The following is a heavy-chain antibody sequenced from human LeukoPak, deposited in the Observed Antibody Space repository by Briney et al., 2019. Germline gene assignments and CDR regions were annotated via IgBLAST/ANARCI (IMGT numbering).Heavy chain of an antibody. J-gene: IGHJ4*02. CDR2: ISSSSSYI. CDR3: ASGTRAVGGWFTY. D-gene: IGHD6-19*01. V-gene: IGHV3-21*01. Sequence: GGSLRLSCAASGFAFNTYSMNWVRQAPGKGLEWVSSISSSSSYIYYADSVKGRFTISRDNAKNSLYLQMNSLRAEDTAVYYCASGTRAVGGWFTYWGQGTLVTVSS. CDR1: GFAFNTYS.